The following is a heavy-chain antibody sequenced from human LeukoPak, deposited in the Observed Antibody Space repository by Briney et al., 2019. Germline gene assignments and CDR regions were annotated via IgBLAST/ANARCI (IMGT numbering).Heavy chain of an antibody. CDR2: INSDGSST. V-gene: IGHV3-74*01. CDR1: GFTFSSYW. D-gene: IGHD3-10*02. CDR3: AELGITMIGGV. J-gene: IGHJ6*04. Sequence: GGSLRLSCAASGFTFSSYWMHWVRQAPGKGLVWVSRINSDGSSTSYADSVKGRFTISRDNSKNTLYLHVNSLRAEDTAVYYCAELGITMIGGVWGKGTTVTISS.